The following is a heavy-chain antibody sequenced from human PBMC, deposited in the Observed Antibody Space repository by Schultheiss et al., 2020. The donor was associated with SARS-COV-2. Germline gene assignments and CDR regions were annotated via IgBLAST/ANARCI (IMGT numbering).Heavy chain of an antibody. CDR2: IGTAGDP. D-gene: IGHD6-19*01. J-gene: IGHJ6*02. CDR1: GFTFSSYD. Sequence: GGSLRLSCAASGFTFSSYDMHWVRQATGKGLEWVSAIGTAGDPYYPGSVKGRFTISRDNSKNTLYLQMNSLRAEDTAVYYCARVLVAGYYYYGMDVWGQGTTVTVSS. CDR3: ARVLVAGYYYYGMDV. V-gene: IGHV3-13*05.